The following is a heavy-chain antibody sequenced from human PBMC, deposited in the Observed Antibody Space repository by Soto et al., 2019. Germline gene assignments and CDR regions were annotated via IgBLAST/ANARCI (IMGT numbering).Heavy chain of an antibody. CDR1: GYTFTSYY. J-gene: IGHJ4*02. V-gene: IGHV1-46*01. CDR2: INPSGGST. CDR3: ARSPQPVWIQLEPLGGDYFDY. Sequence: ASVKVSCKASGYTFTSYYMHWVRQAPGQGLEWMGIINPSGGSTSYAQKFQGRVTMTRDTSTSTVYMELSSLRSEDTAVYYCARSPQPVWIQLEPLGGDYFDYWGQGTLVTVSS. D-gene: IGHD5-18*01.